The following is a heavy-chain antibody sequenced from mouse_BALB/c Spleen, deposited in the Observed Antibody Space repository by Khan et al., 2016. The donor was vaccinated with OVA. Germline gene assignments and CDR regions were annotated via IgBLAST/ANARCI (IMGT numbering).Heavy chain of an antibody. CDR2: IWAGGST. V-gene: IGHV2-9*02. J-gene: IGHJ4*01. CDR1: GFTLISYG. CDR3: ARDDGNYVDAMDY. Sequence: QVQLKASGPGLVAPSQSLSINCTVSGFTLISYGVHWVRQSPGKGLEWLGIIWAGGSTNYNSALMARLSISKDNSKSQVFLKMNSVQTDDTAMYYSARDDGNYVDAMDYWGQGTSVTVSS. D-gene: IGHD2-1*01.